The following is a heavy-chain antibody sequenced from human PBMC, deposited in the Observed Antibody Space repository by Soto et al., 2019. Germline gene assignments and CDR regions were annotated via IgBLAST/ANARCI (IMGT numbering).Heavy chain of an antibody. J-gene: IGHJ6*02. CDR1: GGTFSSYA. V-gene: IGHV1-69*01. CDR3: ACGGVLRRSSAARPWYYCGMDV. CDR2: IIPIFGTA. D-gene: IGHD6-6*01. Sequence: QVQLVQSGAEVKKPGSSVKVSCKASGGTFSSYAISWVRQAPGQGLEWMGGIIPIFGTAKYAQKFQGRVTITADESTSTAYMELSSLRSEDTAVYYCACGGVLRRSSAARPWYYCGMDVWGQGTTVTVSS.